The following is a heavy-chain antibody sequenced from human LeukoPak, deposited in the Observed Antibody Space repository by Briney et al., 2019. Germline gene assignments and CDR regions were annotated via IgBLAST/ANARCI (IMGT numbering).Heavy chain of an antibody. CDR2: ISSSGSYI. CDR3: AAESYSSSGQDAFDI. D-gene: IGHD6-13*01. CDR1: GFTFSSYS. J-gene: IGHJ3*02. V-gene: IGHV3-21*01. Sequence: GRSLRLSCAASGFTFSSYSMNWVRLAPGKGLEWVSSISSSGSYIYYADSVKGRFTISRDNAKNSLYLQMNSLRAEDTAVYYCAAESYSSSGQDAFDIWGQGTMVTVSS.